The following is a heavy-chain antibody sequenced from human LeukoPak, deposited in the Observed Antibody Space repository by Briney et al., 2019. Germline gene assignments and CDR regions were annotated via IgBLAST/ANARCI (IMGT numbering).Heavy chain of an antibody. CDR2: IYYSGST. Sequence: PSETLSLTCTVSGGSISSSSYYWGWIRQPPGKGLEWIGSIYYSGSTYYNPSLKSRVTISFNTSKNQFSLKLNSVTAADTAVYYCASSIAAAGRSFDYWGQGSLVTVSS. CDR1: GGSISSSSYY. CDR3: ASSIAAAGRSFDY. J-gene: IGHJ4*02. V-gene: IGHV4-39*07. D-gene: IGHD6-13*01.